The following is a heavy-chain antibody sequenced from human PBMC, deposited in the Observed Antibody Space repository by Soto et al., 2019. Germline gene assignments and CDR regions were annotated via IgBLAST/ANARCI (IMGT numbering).Heavy chain of an antibody. CDR2: INTDNGNA. CDR1: GYIFNTYA. V-gene: IGHV1-3*04. CDR3: AGDWAPEVPSAAPHFDC. D-gene: IGHD3-16*01. Sequence: QVQLVQSGAEVKKPGASVKVSCKASGYIFNTYAMHWVRQAPGQRLEWMGWINTDNGNAKYSQKFQGRVTLTKDTSASIVYMQLSGLRSEDTSVYYCAGDWAPEVPSAAPHFDCWGQGTLVTVSS. J-gene: IGHJ4*02.